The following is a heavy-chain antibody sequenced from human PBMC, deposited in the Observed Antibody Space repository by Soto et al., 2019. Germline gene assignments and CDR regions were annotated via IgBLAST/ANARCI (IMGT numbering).Heavy chain of an antibody. CDR1: GYTFNSYA. Sequence: ASVKVSCKASGYTFNSYAMNWVRQAPGQRLEWMGWINAGNGNTKYSQKFQGRVTITRDTSASTAYMELSSLRSEDTAVYYCARDRAGYSTGWDNFDYWGQGTPVTVSS. D-gene: IGHD6-19*01. V-gene: IGHV1-3*01. J-gene: IGHJ4*02. CDR3: ARDRAGYSTGWDNFDY. CDR2: INAGNGNT.